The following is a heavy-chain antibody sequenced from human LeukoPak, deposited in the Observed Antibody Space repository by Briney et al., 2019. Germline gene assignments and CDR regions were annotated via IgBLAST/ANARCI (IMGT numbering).Heavy chain of an antibody. CDR1: GFTFSSYA. D-gene: IGHD6-19*01. CDR2: ISYDGSNK. J-gene: IGHJ4*02. CDR3: ARGIAVAGTDDY. Sequence: GGSLRLSCAASGFTFSSYAMHWVRQAPGKGLEWVAVISYDGSNKYYADSVKGRFTISRDNSKNTLYLQMNSLRAEDTAVYYCARGIAVAGTDDYWGQGTLVTVSS. V-gene: IGHV3-30*04.